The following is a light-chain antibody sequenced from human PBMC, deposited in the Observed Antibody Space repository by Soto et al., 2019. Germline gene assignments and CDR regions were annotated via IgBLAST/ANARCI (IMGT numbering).Light chain of an antibody. CDR2: HAS. J-gene: IGKJ2*01. CDR3: QQYGGSPYT. Sequence: EILLTQSPGTLSLSPGERATLSCRASQSVSSSYLAWYQQKPGQAPRLLIYHASNRATGIPDRFSGSGSGTDCTLTISRLEPEDFAVYYCQQYGGSPYTFGQGTKLEIK. V-gene: IGKV3-20*01. CDR1: QSVSSSY.